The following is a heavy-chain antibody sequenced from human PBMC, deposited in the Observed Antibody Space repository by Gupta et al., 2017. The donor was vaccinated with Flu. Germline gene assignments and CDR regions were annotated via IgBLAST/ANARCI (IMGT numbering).Heavy chain of an antibody. CDR1: Y. V-gene: IGHV4-34*01. CDR3: ARVRYQLLMSP. Sequence: YWSWVRQAPGKGLEWIGEINYGGSTNYNPSLKSRVTISVDTSKNQFSLNLRSLTAADTAMYYCARVRYQLLMSPWGQGTQGTVSS. D-gene: IGHD2-8*01. J-gene: IGHJ5*02. CDR2: INYGGST.